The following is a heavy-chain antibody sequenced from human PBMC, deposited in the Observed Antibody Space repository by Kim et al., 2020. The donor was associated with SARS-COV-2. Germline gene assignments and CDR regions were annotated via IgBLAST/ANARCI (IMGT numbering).Heavy chain of an antibody. Sequence: ASVKVSCKASGYSVTSSHLNWVRQAPGQGLEWMGWINTNTGNPTYVQGFTGRFVFSLDTSVSTAYLQISSLNTEDTAVYYCMRGANWNLDYWGQGTLVTVSS. D-gene: IGHD1-20*01. CDR2: INTNTGNP. J-gene: IGHJ4*02. CDR1: GYSVTSSH. V-gene: IGHV7-4-1*02. CDR3: MRGANWNLDY.